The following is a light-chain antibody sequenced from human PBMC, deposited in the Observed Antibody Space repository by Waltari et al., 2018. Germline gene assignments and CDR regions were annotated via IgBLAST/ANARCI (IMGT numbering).Light chain of an antibody. V-gene: IGLV2-14*01. CDR2: DVS. CDR3: NSYTGNSSWV. CDR1: SRDVGFYHY. J-gene: IGLJ3*02. Sequence: QSALTQPTSVSGSPGQSITISCNGTSRDVGFYHYVSWYQQYPGKVPRLLIYDVSERPSGISSRFSGSKSGNTASLTISGLQADDEADYYCNSYTGNSSWVFGGGTKLTVL.